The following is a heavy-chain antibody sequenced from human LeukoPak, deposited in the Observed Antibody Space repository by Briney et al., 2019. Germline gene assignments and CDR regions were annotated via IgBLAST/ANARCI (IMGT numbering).Heavy chain of an antibody. V-gene: IGHV4-34*01. CDR2: INHSGST. Sequence: PSETLSLTCAVYGGSFSGYYWSWIRQPPGKGLEWIGEINHSGSTNYNPSLKSRVTISVDTSKNQFSLKLSSVTAEDTAVYYCARVYYYDSSGYYYGFDFGYWGQGTLVTVSS. J-gene: IGHJ4*02. CDR1: GGSFSGYY. CDR3: ARVYYYDSSGYYYGFDFGY. D-gene: IGHD3-22*01.